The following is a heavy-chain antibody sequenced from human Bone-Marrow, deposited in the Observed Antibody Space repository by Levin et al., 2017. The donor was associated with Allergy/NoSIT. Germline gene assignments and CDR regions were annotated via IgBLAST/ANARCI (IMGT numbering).Heavy chain of an antibody. Sequence: GGSLRLSCAVSGFTDSYAMSWIRQAPGKGLAWVSAISGSDTTVHYADSVKGRFTISRDNSESTLYLQMHGLRADDTALYYCGKGRQWLVRGWFDYWGRGTLVTVSS. CDR3: GKGRQWLVRGWFDY. J-gene: IGHJ4*02. V-gene: IGHV3-23*01. CDR2: ISGSDTTV. CDR1: GFTDSYA. D-gene: IGHD6-19*01.